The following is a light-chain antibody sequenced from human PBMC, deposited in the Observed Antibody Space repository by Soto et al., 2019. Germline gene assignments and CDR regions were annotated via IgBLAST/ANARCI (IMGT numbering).Light chain of an antibody. CDR3: QQYGSSRWT. J-gene: IGKJ1*01. CDR1: QSVSSSY. V-gene: IGKV3-20*01. Sequence: EIVLTQSPGTLSLPPGERATLSCRASQSVSSSYLAWYQQNRGQAPRLLIYGASSRAPGIPDRFGGSGSGTHFTLTISILEPEDFAVYYCQQYGSSRWTFGQGTKVEIK. CDR2: GAS.